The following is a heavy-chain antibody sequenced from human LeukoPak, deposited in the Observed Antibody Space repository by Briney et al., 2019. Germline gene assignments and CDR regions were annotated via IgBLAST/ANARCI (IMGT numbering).Heavy chain of an antibody. CDR2: ISGSGGST. D-gene: IGHD3-22*01. CDR1: GFTFSSYA. Sequence: GGSLRLSCAASGFTFSSYAMSWVRQAPGKGLEWVSAISGSGGSTYYADSVKGRFPISRDNSKNTLYLQMNSLRAEDTAVYYCAKCEGAYYDSSGYPTWGQGTLVTVSS. CDR3: AKCEGAYYDSSGYPT. V-gene: IGHV3-23*01. J-gene: IGHJ5*02.